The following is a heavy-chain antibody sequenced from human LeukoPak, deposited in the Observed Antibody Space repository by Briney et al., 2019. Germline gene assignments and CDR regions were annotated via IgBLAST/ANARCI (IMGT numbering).Heavy chain of an antibody. V-gene: IGHV1-69*04. J-gene: IGHJ4*02. D-gene: IGHD5-18*01. CDR3: ARDSTTVDTAMVGGYYFDY. Sequence: GASVKVSCKASGGTFSSYAISWVRQAPGQGLEWMGRIIPILGIANYAQKFQGRVTITADKSTSTAYMELRSLRSEDTAVYYCARDSTTVDTAMVGGYYFDYWGQGTLVTVSS. CDR2: IIPILGIA. CDR1: GGTFSSYA.